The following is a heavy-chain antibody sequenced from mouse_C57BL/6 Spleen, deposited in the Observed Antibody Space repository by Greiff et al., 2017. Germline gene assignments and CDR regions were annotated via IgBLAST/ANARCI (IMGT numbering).Heavy chain of an antibody. D-gene: IGHD3-2*02. Sequence: DVKLVESGPELVKPGASVKIPCKASGYTFTDYNMDWVKQSHGKSLEWIGDINPNNGGTIYNQKFKGKATLTVDKSSSTAYMELRSLTSEDTAVYYCARGDSSGYVGFDYWGQGTTLTVSS. CDR2: INPNNGGT. CDR3: ARGDSSGYVGFDY. J-gene: IGHJ2*01. V-gene: IGHV1-18*01. CDR1: GYTFTDYN.